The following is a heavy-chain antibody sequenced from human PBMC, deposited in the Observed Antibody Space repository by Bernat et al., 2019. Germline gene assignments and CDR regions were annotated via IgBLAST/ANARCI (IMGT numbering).Heavy chain of an antibody. J-gene: IGHJ4*02. D-gene: IGHD5-24*01. Sequence: QVQLVESGGVVVQPGRSLRLSCAASGFTFSSYAMHWVRQAPGKGLEWVAVISYDGSNKYYADSVKGRFTIARDNSKNTLYLQMNSLRAEDTAVYYCARDFLRERWLHRLDDWGQGTLITVSS. CDR2: ISYDGSNK. CDR1: GFTFSSYA. V-gene: IGHV3-30-3*01. CDR3: ARDFLRERWLHRLDD.